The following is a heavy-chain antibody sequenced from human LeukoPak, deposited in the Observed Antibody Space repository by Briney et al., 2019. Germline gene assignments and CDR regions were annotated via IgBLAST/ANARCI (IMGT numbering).Heavy chain of an antibody. V-gene: IGHV3-30*02. CDR3: AKGGIAWIQLWLYPKDYFDY. CDR2: IRYDGSNK. CDR1: GFTFSSYG. J-gene: IGHJ4*02. Sequence: GGSLRLSCAASGFTFSSYGMHWVRQAPGKGLEWVAFIRYDGSNKYYADSVKGRFTISRDNSKNTLYLQMNSLRAEDTAVYYCAKGGIAWIQLWLYPKDYFDYWGQGTLVTVSS. D-gene: IGHD5-18*01.